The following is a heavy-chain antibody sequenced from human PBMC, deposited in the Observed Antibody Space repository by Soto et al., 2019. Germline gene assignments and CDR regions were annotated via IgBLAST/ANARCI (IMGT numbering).Heavy chain of an antibody. Sequence: SETLSLTCTVSGGSISSYYWSWIRQPPGKGLEWIGYIYYSGSTNYNPSLKSRVTISVNTSKNQFSLNLNSVTAADTAVYYCARQRRDFDYWGQGSLVTSPQ. CDR3: ARQRRDFDY. CDR1: GGSISSYY. V-gene: IGHV4-59*08. J-gene: IGHJ4*02. CDR2: IYYSGST.